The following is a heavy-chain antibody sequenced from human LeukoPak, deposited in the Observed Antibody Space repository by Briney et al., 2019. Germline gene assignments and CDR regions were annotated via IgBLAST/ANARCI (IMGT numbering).Heavy chain of an antibody. D-gene: IGHD3-3*01. Sequence: GGSLRLSCAASGFTFSNYNMNWVRQAPGKGLEWVSSTISNNNYKYYADSVKGRFTIPRDNAKNSLYLQMDSLRAEDTAVYYCARALGDDFWSGYSDSWGQGTLVTVSS. CDR2: TISNNNYK. CDR3: ARALGDDFWSGYSDS. CDR1: GFTFSNYN. V-gene: IGHV3-21*01. J-gene: IGHJ4*02.